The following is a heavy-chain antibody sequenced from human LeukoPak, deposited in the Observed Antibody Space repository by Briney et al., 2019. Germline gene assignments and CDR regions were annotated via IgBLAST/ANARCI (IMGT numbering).Heavy chain of an antibody. J-gene: IGHJ1*01. CDR1: GFTFSDYY. V-gene: IGHV3-11*04. Sequence: GGSLTLSCAASGFTFSDYYMTWIRQAPGKGLEWVSYISSSGGTIYYADSVKGRFTISRDNAKNTVSLQMNSLRAEDTGVYYCARAPSEIGGYYPEYFRHWGQGTLVTVSS. CDR2: ISSSGGTI. D-gene: IGHD3-22*01. CDR3: ARAPSEIGGYYPEYFRH.